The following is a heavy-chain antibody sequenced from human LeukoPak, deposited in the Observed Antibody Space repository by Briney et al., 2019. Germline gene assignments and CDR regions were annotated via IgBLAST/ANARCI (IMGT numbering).Heavy chain of an antibody. CDR3: ARSGTVTNFDY. CDR1: GVAISSYY. V-gene: IGHV4-59*01. D-gene: IGHD4-17*01. CDR2: IHYSGNT. Sequence: SETLSLTCTVSGVAISSYYWSWIRQPPGKGLEWIAYIHYSGNTNYSPSLKSRVTISVDTSKNQFSLRLTSVTAADTAVYYCARSGTVTNFDYWGQGTLVSVSS. J-gene: IGHJ4*02.